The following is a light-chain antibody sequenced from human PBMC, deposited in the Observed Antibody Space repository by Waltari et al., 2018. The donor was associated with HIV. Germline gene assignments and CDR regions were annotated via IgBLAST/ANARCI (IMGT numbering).Light chain of an antibody. CDR3: SSHTSSIYV. Sequence: QSALTQPAPVSGSPGQSITISSPGTSPAYCAYNPVSWYQQHPGKAPKLMIYEVSNRPSGVSNRFSGSKSGNTASLTISGLQAEDECDYYCSSHTSSIYVFGTGTKVTVL. CDR1: SPAYCAYNP. CDR2: EVS. V-gene: IGLV2-14*01. J-gene: IGLJ1*01.